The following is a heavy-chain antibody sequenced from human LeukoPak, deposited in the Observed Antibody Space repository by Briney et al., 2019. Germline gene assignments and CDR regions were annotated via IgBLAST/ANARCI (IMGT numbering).Heavy chain of an antibody. V-gene: IGHV3-33*01. J-gene: IGHJ4*02. CDR1: GFSFSTFP. CDR2: ISYDGSNK. Sequence: PGTSLRLSCAASGFSFSTFPLHWVRQAPGKGPEWVALISYDGSNKNYADSVKGRFTISRDISKNTLYLQMNGLRAEDTAVYFCARGGSSSFLDSWGQGTLVTVSS. CDR3: ARGGSSSFLDS. D-gene: IGHD6-6*01.